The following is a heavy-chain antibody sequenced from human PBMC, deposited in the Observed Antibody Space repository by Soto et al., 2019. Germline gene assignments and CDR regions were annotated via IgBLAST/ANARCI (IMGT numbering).Heavy chain of an antibody. CDR3: ARGQQNYGSGSLGMDV. CDR2: ISSSSSYI. V-gene: IGHV3-21*01. D-gene: IGHD3-10*01. CDR1: GFTFSSYS. J-gene: IGHJ6*02. Sequence: LRLSCAASGFTFSSYSMNWVRQAPGKGLEWVSSISSSSSYIYYADSVKGRFTISRDNAKNSLYLQMNSLRAEDTAVYYCARGQQNYGSGSLGMDVWGQGTTVAVSS.